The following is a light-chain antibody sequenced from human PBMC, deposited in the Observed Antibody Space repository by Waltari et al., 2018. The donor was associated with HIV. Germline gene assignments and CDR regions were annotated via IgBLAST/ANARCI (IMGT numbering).Light chain of an antibody. J-gene: IGLJ2*01. CDR3: QSYGSSIVV. V-gene: IGLV6-57*01. Sequence: NFMLTQPHSVSESPGKTVTISCTRTSGSIASNYVQWYQQRPGSSPTTVIYEDKHRPSGVPDRFSGSIDSSSNSASLTISGLKIEDETDYYCQSYGSSIVVFGGGTKLTVL. CDR1: SGSIASNY. CDR2: EDK.